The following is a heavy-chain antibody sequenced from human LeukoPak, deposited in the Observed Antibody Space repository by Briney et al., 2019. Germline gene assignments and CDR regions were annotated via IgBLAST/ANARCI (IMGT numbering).Heavy chain of an antibody. J-gene: IGHJ3*02. CDR2: INTGGSPI. V-gene: IGHV3-48*01. CDR3: VRALNGFDI. Sequence: GGSLRLSCAASGFTFSRDSMNWVRQAPGKGLEWVSYINTGGSPIYYADSVRGRFTISRDNAKNSLYLQMNSLRAEDTAVYYCVRALNGFDIWGPGTLVTVSS. CDR1: GFTFSRDS.